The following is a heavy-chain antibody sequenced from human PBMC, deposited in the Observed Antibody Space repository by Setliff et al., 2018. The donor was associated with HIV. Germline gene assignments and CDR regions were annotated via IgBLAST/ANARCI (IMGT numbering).Heavy chain of an antibody. CDR2: INSGKGNT. Sequence: ASVKVSCKASGYTFFSYALHWMRQAPGQRLEWMGWINSGKGNTEYSQKFQGRVTITRDTLASTAYMELSSLRSDDTAVYYCARVKWELPYFDYWGQGTLVTVSS. CDR1: GYTFFSYA. D-gene: IGHD1-26*01. CDR3: ARVKWELPYFDY. J-gene: IGHJ4*02. V-gene: IGHV1-3*01.